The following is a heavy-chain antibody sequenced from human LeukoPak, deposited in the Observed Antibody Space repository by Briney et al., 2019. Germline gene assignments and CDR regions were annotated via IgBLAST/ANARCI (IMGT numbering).Heavy chain of an antibody. Sequence: PGGSLRLSCAASGFTFSTYAMSWVRQPQGRGRGWASAISGSGNSTYYADSVKGRFTISRDNSKNTLYLQMNSLRAEDTAVYYCAKVDRWAVAGDYWGQGTLVTVSS. V-gene: IGHV3-23*01. CDR2: ISGSGNST. D-gene: IGHD6-19*01. CDR3: AKVDRWAVAGDY. CDR1: GFTFSTYA. J-gene: IGHJ4*02.